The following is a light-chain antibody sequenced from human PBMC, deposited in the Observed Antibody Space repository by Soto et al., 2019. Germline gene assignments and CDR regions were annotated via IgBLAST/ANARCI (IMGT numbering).Light chain of an antibody. V-gene: IGKV3-11*01. CDR1: QSVHNS. CDR2: GAS. Sequence: EVVLTQSPATLSLSPGDRAALSCKASQSVHNSLAWYQQKPGQAPRLLIYGASNRAAGIPARFSGSGSGTDFTLTINSLEPEDFAVYYCQQRSNWPPITFGQGTRLEIK. CDR3: QQRSNWPPIT. J-gene: IGKJ5*01.